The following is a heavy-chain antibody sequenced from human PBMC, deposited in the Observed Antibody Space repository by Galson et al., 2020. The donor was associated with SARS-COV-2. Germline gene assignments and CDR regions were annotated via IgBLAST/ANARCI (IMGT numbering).Heavy chain of an antibody. V-gene: IGHV3-66*02. Sequence: GESLKISCAASGFTVSSNYMSWVRQAPGKGLEWVSVIYSGGSTYYADSVKGRFTISRDNSKNTLYLQMNSLRAEDTAVYYCASERVAYDFWSGYYMSSYAFDIWGQGTMVTVSS. CDR1: GFTVSSNY. CDR3: ASERVAYDFWSGYYMSSYAFDI. CDR2: IYSGGST. J-gene: IGHJ3*02. D-gene: IGHD3-3*01.